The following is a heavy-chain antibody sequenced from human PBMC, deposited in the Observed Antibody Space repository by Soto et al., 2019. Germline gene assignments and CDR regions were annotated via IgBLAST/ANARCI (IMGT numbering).Heavy chain of an antibody. CDR1: GFTFSSYA. D-gene: IGHD2-15*01. Sequence: EVQLLESGGGLVQPGGSLRLSCAASGFTFSSYAMSWVRQAPGKGLEWVSAISGSGGSTYYADSVKGRFTISRDNSKNPLYLQMNSLRAEDTAVYYCAKDKLGYCSGGSCYSNWFDPWGQGTLVTVSS. J-gene: IGHJ5*02. V-gene: IGHV3-23*01. CDR3: AKDKLGYCSGGSCYSNWFDP. CDR2: ISGSGGST.